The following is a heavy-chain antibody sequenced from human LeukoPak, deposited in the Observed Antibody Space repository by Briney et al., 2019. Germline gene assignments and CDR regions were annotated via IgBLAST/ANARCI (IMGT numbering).Heavy chain of an antibody. D-gene: IGHD2-21*02. J-gene: IGHJ1*01. V-gene: IGHV3-23*01. CDR2: ISGSGGST. Sequence: GGSLRLSCAASGFTFSSYAMSWVRQAPGKGLEWVSVISGSGGSTYYADSVKGRFTISRDNSKNTLYLQMNSLRAEDPAVYYCAKDEYCGGDCYIQHWGQGTLVTVSS. CDR3: AKDEYCGGDCYIQH. CDR1: GFTFSSYA.